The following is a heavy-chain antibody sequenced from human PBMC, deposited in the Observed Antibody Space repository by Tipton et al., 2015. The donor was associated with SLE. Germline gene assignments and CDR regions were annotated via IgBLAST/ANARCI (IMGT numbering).Heavy chain of an antibody. CDR3: ASPSSSWD. CDR1: GGSFSGYY. V-gene: IGHV4-34*01. D-gene: IGHD6-13*01. J-gene: IGHJ4*02. Sequence: TLSLTCAVYGGSFSGYYWSWIRQPPGKGLEWIGSIYHSGSTYYNPSLKSRVTISVDTSKNQFSLKLSSVTAADTAVYYCASPSSSWDWGQGTLVTVSS. CDR2: IYHSGST.